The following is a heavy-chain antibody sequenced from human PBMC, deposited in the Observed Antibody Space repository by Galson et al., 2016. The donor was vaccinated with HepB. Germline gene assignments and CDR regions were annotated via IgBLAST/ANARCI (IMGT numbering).Heavy chain of an antibody. D-gene: IGHD7-27*01. J-gene: IGHJ5*02. CDR3: ASDGGKLTGSRWFDP. Sequence: TLSLTCAISGDSISSGGSSWSWIRQPPGEGLEWLGHIFHSGSTYYNPSLKSRLTIYVDASKNQCSLKLSSVTAADTAVYYGASDGGKLTGSRWFDPWGHGTLVIVSS. V-gene: IGHV4-30-2*01. CDR2: IFHSGST. CDR1: GDSISSGGSS.